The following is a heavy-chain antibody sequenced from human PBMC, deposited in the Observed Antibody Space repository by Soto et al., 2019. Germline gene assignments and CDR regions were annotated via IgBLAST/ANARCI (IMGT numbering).Heavy chain of an antibody. D-gene: IGHD2-2*01. CDR2: IYFSGAT. Sequence: QVQLQEAGPGLVKPSETLALNCSVSGASVSSGDYYWSWIRQPPGKGLEWIGYIYFSGATSYDPSLTRRVSISRDTFKKHLSLMLKSVTSADTALYYCVRVRAAASRGYYLYNRGQGLRFSVS. CDR3: VRVRAAASRGYYLYN. J-gene: IGHJ4*02. CDR1: GASVSSGDYY. V-gene: IGHV4-61*03.